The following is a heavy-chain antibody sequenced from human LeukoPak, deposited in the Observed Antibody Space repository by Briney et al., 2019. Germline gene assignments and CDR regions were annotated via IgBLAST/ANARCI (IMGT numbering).Heavy chain of an antibody. V-gene: IGHV3-30*18. J-gene: IGHJ6*02. CDR1: GFTFSSYG. CDR3: AKGSHYYGMDV. CDR2: ISYDGSNK. Sequence: GRSLRLSCAASGFTFSSYGMHWVRQAPGKGLEWVAVISYDGSNKYYADSVKGRFTISRDNSKNTLYLQMNSLRAEDTAVYYCAKGSHYYGMDVWGQGTTVTVSS.